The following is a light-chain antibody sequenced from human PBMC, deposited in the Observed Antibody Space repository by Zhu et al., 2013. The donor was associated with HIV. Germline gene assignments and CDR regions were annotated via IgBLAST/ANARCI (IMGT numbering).Light chain of an antibody. CDR3: QQYANSPRT. Sequence: DIVLTQSPGTLSLSPGERATLSCRASQSVSSSYLAWYQQKPGQSPRLLIYGASSRATGIPDRFSGSGSGTDFTLIISRLEPEDFAVYYCQQYANSPRTFGGGTKV. V-gene: IGKV3-20*01. J-gene: IGKJ4*01. CDR1: QSVSSSY. CDR2: GAS.